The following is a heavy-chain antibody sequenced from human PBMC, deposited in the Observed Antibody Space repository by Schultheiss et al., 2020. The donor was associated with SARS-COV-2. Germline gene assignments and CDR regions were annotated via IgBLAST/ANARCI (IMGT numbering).Heavy chain of an antibody. J-gene: IGHJ4*02. CDR2: IYPGDSDT. CDR1: GYSFAMYW. D-gene: IGHD6-13*01. CDR3: ARLRIDSSSWYSVDY. Sequence: GESLKISCKGSGYSFAMYWIAWVRQMPGKGLEWMGIIYPGDSDTRYSPSFQGQVTISADKSISTAYLQWSSLKASDTAMYYCARLRIDSSSWYSVDYWGQGTLVTVSS. V-gene: IGHV5-51*01.